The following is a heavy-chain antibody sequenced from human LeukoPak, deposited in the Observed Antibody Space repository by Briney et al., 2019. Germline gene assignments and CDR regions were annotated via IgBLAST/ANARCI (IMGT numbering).Heavy chain of an antibody. V-gene: IGHV4-39*01. Sequence: SETLSLTCTVSGGSISSSSYYWGWIRQPPGKGLEWIGSIYYSGSTYYNPSLKSRVTISVDTSKNQFSLKLSSVTAADPAVYYCPRRTVDYSNYFDYWGQGTLVTVSS. CDR1: GGSISSSSYY. CDR2: IYYSGST. D-gene: IGHD4-11*01. CDR3: PRRTVDYSNYFDY. J-gene: IGHJ4*02.